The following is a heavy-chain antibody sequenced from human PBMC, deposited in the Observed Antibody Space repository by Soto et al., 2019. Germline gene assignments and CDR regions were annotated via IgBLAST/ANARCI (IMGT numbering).Heavy chain of an antibody. J-gene: IGHJ4*02. CDR2: ISAYNGNT. CDR1: GYTFTSYG. CDR3: ARRPDSSSWYDEYFDY. Sequence: ASVKVSCKASGYTFTSYGISWVRQAPGQGLEWMGWISAYNGNTNYAQKLQGRVAMTTDTSTSTAYMELRSLRSDDTAVYYCARRPDSSSWYDEYFDYWGQGTLVTVSS. D-gene: IGHD6-13*01. V-gene: IGHV1-18*01.